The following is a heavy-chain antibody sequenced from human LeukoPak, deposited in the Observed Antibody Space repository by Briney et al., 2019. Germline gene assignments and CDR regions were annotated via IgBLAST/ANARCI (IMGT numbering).Heavy chain of an antibody. J-gene: IGHJ1*01. CDR2: IRQDGSEK. V-gene: IGHV3-7*01. D-gene: IGHD3-16*01. CDR3: AAYARNSGYFQY. CDR1: GFTLSRYW. Sequence: PGGSLRLSCAAPGFTLSRYWMSWVRQAPGKGLEWVANIRQDGSEKYYVDSLKGRFTISRDNAKNSSYLQMNSLRVEDTAVYYCAAYARNSGYFQYWGQGTLVSVSS.